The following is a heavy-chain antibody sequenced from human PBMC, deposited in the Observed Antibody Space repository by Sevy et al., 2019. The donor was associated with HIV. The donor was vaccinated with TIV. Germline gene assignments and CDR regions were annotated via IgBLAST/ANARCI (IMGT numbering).Heavy chain of an antibody. D-gene: IGHD3-22*01. Sequence: GGSLRLSCTASGFTVSDNYMSWVRQAPGKGLEWVSVIYSDGSPYYADSVKGRFTISRDNSKNTLYLKMNSLRAEDTAVYYCANHASDYDSSGYLERDAFDIWGQGTMVTVSS. V-gene: IGHV3-53*01. CDR1: GFTVSDNY. CDR3: ANHASDYDSSGYLERDAFDI. J-gene: IGHJ3*02. CDR2: IYSDGSP.